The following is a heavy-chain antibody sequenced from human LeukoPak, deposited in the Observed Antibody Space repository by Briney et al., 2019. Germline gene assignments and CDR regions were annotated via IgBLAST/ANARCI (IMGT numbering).Heavy chain of an antibody. V-gene: IGHV1-18*01. D-gene: IGHD1-26*01. CDR3: VRGLGSYYFDY. Sequence: GASVKVSCKASGYTFTSYGISWVRQAPGQGLEWMGWISAYNGNTNYAQKLQGRVTMTTDTSTSTVYMELSTLRSDDTAVYYCVRGLGSYYFDYWGQGTLVTVSS. CDR1: GYTFTSYG. CDR2: ISAYNGNT. J-gene: IGHJ4*02.